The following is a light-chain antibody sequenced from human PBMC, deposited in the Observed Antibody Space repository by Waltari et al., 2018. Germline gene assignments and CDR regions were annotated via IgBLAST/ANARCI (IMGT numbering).Light chain of an antibody. J-gene: IGLJ1*01. V-gene: IGLV1-40*01. CDR1: SSNAGAGYD. CDR2: ENS. Sequence: QSVLTQPPSVSGAPGQRVTISCTGSSSNAGAGYDFHWYQHLPGIAPKLLIKENSNRPSGVPDRFSGSKSGTSASLAITGLQAEDEADYYCQSFDSSLGGSVFGTGTEVSVL. CDR3: QSFDSSLGGSV.